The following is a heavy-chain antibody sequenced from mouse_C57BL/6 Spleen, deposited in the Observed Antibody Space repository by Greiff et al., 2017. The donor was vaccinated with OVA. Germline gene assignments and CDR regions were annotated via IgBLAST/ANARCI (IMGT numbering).Heavy chain of an antibody. CDR3: TRRVYGQNYFDY. Sequence: EVKVEGSGGGLVPPGGSMKLSCAASGFTFSDAWVGWVPPSPEKGLGWGAEIRNKANKHATYYAESVKGRFTISRDDSKSSVYLQMNSLRAEDTGIYYCTRRVYGQNYFDYWGQGTTLTVSS. V-gene: IGHV6-6*01. CDR1: GFTFSDAW. J-gene: IGHJ2*01. D-gene: IGHD1-1*02. CDR2: IRNKANKHAT.